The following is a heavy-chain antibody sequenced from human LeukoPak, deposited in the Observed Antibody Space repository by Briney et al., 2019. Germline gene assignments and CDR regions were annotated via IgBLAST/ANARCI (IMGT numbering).Heavy chain of an antibody. J-gene: IGHJ4*02. CDR1: GFNVDTNF. V-gene: IGHV3-53*01. D-gene: IGHD4-17*01. CDR2: IYSGGAT. CDR3: ARDDSGDLYWGW. Sequence: PGGSLRLSCAASGFNVDTNFMSWVRQAPGKGLEWVSVIYSGGATFYADSVKGRFTISRDTSKSTLYLQMNSLRAEDTAVYYCARDDSGDLYWGWWGQGTLVTVSS.